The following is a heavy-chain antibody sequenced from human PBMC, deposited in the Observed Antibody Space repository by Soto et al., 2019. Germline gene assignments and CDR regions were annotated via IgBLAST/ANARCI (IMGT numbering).Heavy chain of an antibody. CDR3: ARDRSRCCFYGMDV. Sequence: PGGSLRLSCVASGFTFSNYALHWVRQAPGKGLEWVAVMSYDGSNKNYADSVKGRFTISRDNSKNTLYVEMNSLRVEDTAVYCCARDRSRCCFYGMDVWGQGTTVTVSS. D-gene: IGHD2-15*01. CDR2: MSYDGSNK. V-gene: IGHV3-30-3*01. CDR1: GFTFSNYA. J-gene: IGHJ6*02.